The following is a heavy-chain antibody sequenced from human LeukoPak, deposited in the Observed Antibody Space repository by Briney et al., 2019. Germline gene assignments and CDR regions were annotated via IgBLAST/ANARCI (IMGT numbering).Heavy chain of an antibody. CDR2: IYYSGST. Sequence: PSETLSLTCTVSGGSISSSSYYWGWIRQPPGKGLEWIGSIYYSGSTYYNPSLKSRVTISVDTSKNQFSLKLSSVTAADTAVYYCARDDSSSYYFDYWGQGTLVTVSS. D-gene: IGHD6-6*01. CDR1: GGSISSSSYY. V-gene: IGHV4-39*02. CDR3: ARDDSSSYYFDY. J-gene: IGHJ4*02.